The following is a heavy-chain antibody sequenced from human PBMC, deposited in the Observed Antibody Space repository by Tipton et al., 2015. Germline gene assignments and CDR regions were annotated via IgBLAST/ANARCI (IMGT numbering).Heavy chain of an antibody. CDR1: GGSMRSGIFF. Sequence: TLSLTCTVSGGSMRSGIFFWGWIRQPPGKGLEWIGTIHHGGTTFYSPSPHSRVSISVDTSKNQFSLSLASVTAADTALYYCARQGSGPTQWAFDNWGQGTLVIVSS. CDR2: IHHGGTT. J-gene: IGHJ4*02. V-gene: IGHV4-39*01. D-gene: IGHD1-7*01. CDR3: ARQGSGPTQWAFDN.